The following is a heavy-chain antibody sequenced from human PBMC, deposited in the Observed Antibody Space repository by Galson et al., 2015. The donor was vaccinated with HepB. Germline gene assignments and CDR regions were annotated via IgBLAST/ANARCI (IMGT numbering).Heavy chain of an antibody. Sequence: SLRLSCAVSGFTFNRYSMNWVRQAPGKGLEWVSYITSSSGIIYYADSVKGRFTISRDNAKNSLYLQMNSLRDEDTAVYYCARDGDYNFWSGYYDNWGQGVLVTVSS. V-gene: IGHV3-48*02. CDR2: ITSSSGII. D-gene: IGHD3-3*01. J-gene: IGHJ4*02. CDR1: GFTFNRYS. CDR3: ARDGDYNFWSGYYDN.